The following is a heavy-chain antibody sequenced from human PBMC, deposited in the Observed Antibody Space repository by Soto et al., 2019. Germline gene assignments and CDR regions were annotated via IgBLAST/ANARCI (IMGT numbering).Heavy chain of an antibody. V-gene: IGHV4-59*11. Sequence: PSETLSLTCVVSGCSIGTPYWGWLRQPPGKGLEWIGYIYYSGDTNYNPSLKSRVTISLDTSRNEFSLHLRSVTAADSATYFCARDGPFHYWGQGALVPVSS. J-gene: IGHJ4*02. CDR3: ARDGPFHY. CDR1: GCSIGTPY. CDR2: IYYSGDT.